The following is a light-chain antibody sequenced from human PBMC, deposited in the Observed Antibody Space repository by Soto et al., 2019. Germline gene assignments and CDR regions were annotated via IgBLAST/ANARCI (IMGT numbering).Light chain of an antibody. CDR3: AAWDDSLSAYV. Sequence: QSVLTQPPSASETPGQRVTISCSGSSSNIGSNFVYWFQQLPGAAPKLLIYRNNQRPSGVPVRFSGSKSGTSVSLAISGLRSENEADYYCAAWDDSLSAYVFGTGTKVTVL. CDR1: SSNIGSNF. CDR2: RNN. J-gene: IGLJ1*01. V-gene: IGLV1-47*01.